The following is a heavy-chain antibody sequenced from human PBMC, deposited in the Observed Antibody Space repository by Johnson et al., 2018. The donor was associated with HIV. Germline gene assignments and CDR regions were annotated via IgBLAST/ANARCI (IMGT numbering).Heavy chain of an antibody. J-gene: IGHJ3*02. D-gene: IGHD1-26*01. CDR3: ARDSGSYQGAFDI. CDR2: INQGGSEK. CDR1: GFTFSSYW. V-gene: IGHV3-7*01. Sequence: VQLVESGGGLVQPGGSLRLSCAASGFTFSSYWMTWVRQAPGRGLEWVANINQGGSEKYYVDSVTGRFTISRDNAKNSLYLQMNSLRAEDTAVYYCARDSGSYQGAFDIWGQGTMVTVSS.